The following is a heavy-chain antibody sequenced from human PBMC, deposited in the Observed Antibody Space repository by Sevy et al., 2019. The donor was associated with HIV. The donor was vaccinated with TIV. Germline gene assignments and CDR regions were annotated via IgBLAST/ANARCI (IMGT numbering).Heavy chain of an antibody. CDR3: ARVIVATTYPIRVHESDI. CDR1: GYRFTNYW. CDR2: IYPGDSDT. V-gene: IGHV5-51*01. Sequence: GESLKISCKGSGYRFTNYWLGWVRQMPGKGLEWMGMIYPGDSDTRNSPSFQGQVSISADKSISTAYLQWTSRKASDTAMYYCARVIVATTYPIRVHESDIWGQGTMVTVSS. J-gene: IGHJ3*02. D-gene: IGHD5-12*01.